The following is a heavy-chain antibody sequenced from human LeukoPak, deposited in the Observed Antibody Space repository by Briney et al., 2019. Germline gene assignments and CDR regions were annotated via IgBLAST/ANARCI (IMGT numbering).Heavy chain of an antibody. D-gene: IGHD3-3*01. CDR2: ISSSSSYI. J-gene: IGHJ3*02. CDR3: ARDSASGVNYDFWSGYYLSGAFEI. V-gene: IGHV3-21*06. CDR1: GFTFSSYN. Sequence: GGSLRLSCAASGFTFSSYNMNWVRQAPGKGLEWVSSISSSSSYIYYADSVKGRFTISRDNAKNSLYLQMNSLRAEDTAVYYCARDSASGVNYDFWSGYYLSGAFEIWGQGTMVTVSS.